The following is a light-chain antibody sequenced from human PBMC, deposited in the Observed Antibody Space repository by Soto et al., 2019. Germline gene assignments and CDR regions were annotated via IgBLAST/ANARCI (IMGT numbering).Light chain of an antibody. V-gene: IGKV3-20*01. CDR3: QQYGSAPFT. J-gene: IGKJ4*01. CDR1: QSVTTY. Sequence: EIVLTQSPGTLSLSPGEGATLSCRASQSVTTYLAWYLQKPGQAPRLLIYGASSRATGIPDRFSGSGSGTDFTLTISRLEPEDFAVYYCQQYGSAPFTFGGGTKVDIK. CDR2: GAS.